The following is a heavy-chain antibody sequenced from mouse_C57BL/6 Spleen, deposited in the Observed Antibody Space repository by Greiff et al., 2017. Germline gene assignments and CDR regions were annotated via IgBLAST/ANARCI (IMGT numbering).Heavy chain of an antibody. D-gene: IGHD1-1*01. CDR2: IYPRSGNT. V-gene: IGHV1-81*01. CDR1: GYTFTSYG. Sequence: QVQLKESGAELARPGASVKLSCKASGYTFTSYGISWVKQRTGQGLEWIGEIYPRSGNTYYNEKFKGKATLTADKSSSTAYMELRSLTSEDSAVYFCARDLFITTVVAPFDYWGQGTTLTVSA. CDR3: ARDLFITTVVAPFDY. J-gene: IGHJ2*01.